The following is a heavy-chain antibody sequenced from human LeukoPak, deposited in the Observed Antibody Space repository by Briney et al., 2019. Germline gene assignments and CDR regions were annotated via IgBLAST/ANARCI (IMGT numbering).Heavy chain of an antibody. J-gene: IGHJ4*02. CDR3: VRRAPGFSSGWLDY. V-gene: IGHV3-64*01. Sequence: GGSLTLSCAASGFTFTTYAMHWVRQAPGKGLEYVSAISSSGGSTFYANSVKGRFTISRDNLKNTLYLQMGSLRAEDMALYYCVRRAPGFSSGWLDYWGQGTLVTVSS. D-gene: IGHD6-19*01. CDR2: ISSSGGST. CDR1: GFTFTTYA.